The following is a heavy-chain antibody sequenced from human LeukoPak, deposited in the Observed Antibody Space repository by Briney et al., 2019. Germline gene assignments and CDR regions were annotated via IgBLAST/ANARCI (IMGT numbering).Heavy chain of an antibody. CDR2: ISWSSGSI. CDR3: AKDFNYDFWSGYIDY. Sequence: GGSLRLSCAASGFTFDDYAMHWVRQAPGKGLEWVSGISWSSGSIGYADSVKGRFTISRDNAKNSLYLQMNSLRAEDMALYYCAKDFNYDFWSGYIDYWGQGTLVTVSS. CDR1: GFTFDDYA. V-gene: IGHV3-9*03. D-gene: IGHD3-3*01. J-gene: IGHJ4*02.